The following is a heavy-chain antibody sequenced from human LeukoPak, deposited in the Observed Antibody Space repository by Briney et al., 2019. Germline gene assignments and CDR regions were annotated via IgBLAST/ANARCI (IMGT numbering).Heavy chain of an antibody. Sequence: ASVKVSCKASGYTFATHDINWVRQATGQGLDRLGWMSPNSGDTGYAQKFQGRVTMTSDSSISTAYMELSSLRSEDTAIYYCVRTPPNWGFDYWGQGTLVTVSS. D-gene: IGHD7-27*01. CDR2: MSPNSGDT. CDR1: GYTFATHD. V-gene: IGHV1-8*01. J-gene: IGHJ4*02. CDR3: VRTPPNWGFDY.